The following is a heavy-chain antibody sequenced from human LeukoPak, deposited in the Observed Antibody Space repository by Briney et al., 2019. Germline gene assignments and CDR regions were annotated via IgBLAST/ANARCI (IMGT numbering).Heavy chain of an antibody. CDR1: GYSFTSYW. V-gene: IGHV5-51*01. CDR2: IYPGDSDT. Sequence: GGSLRLSCKGSGYSFTSYWIGWVRQMPGKGLEWMGIIYPGDSDTRYSPSFQGQVTISADKSISTAYLQWGSLKASDTAMYYCARRGGYSYGYPSLYYYYYGMDVWGQGTTVTVSS. CDR3: ARRGGYSYGYPSLYYYYYGMDV. D-gene: IGHD5-18*01. J-gene: IGHJ6*02.